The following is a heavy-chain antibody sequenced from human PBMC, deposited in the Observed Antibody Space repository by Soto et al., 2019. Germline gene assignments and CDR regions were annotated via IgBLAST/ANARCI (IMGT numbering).Heavy chain of an antibody. Sequence: QVQLVQSGAEVKKPGASVKVSCKASGYTFTSYGISWVRQAPGQGLEWMGWISAYNGNTNYAQKLQGRVTMTTDTTTSTAYMELRSLRSDDTAVYYCAAGITGTDYYYYGMDVWGQGTTVTVSS. CDR2: ISAYNGNT. CDR1: GYTFTSYG. J-gene: IGHJ6*02. CDR3: AAGITGTDYYYYGMDV. V-gene: IGHV1-18*01. D-gene: IGHD1-20*01.